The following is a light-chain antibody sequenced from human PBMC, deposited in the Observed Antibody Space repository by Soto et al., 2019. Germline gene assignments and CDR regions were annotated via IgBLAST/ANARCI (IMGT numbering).Light chain of an antibody. CDR1: QSVSSN. CDR2: GAS. CDR3: QQYNNWPPLT. V-gene: IGKV3-15*01. Sequence: EIVMTQSPATLSVSPGERATLSCRASQSVSSNLAWYQQKPGQAPRLLIYGASTRATGIPARFSGSGSGTEFTLTISILQSEDGAVNYCQQYNNWPPLTFGGGTKVEIK. J-gene: IGKJ4*01.